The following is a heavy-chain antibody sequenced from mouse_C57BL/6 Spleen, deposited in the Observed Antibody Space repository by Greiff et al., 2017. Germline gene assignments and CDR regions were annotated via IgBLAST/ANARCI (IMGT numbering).Heavy chain of an antibody. V-gene: IGHV1-64*01. CDR3: ARDYDYEGDY. CDR1: GYTFTSYW. J-gene: IGHJ2*01. D-gene: IGHD2-4*01. CDR2: IHPNSGST. Sequence: QVQLQQPGAELVKPGASVKLSCTASGYTFTSYWMHWVKQRPGQGLEWIGMIHPNSGSTNYNEKFKSQATLTVDKSSSTAYLQLSSLTSEDSAVYYCARDYDYEGDYWGQGTTLTVSS.